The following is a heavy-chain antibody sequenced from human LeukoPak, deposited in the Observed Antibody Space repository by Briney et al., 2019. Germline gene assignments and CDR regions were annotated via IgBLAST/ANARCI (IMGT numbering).Heavy chain of an antibody. CDR3: VRSLLWTTFASDI. D-gene: IGHD2/OR15-2a*01. CDR2: INHSGST. CDR1: RGSSSGSF. Sequence: SETPSLSPAVHRGSSSGSFWIGRRQPPGKGLEWIGEINHSGSTTYNPSLKSRVTFSVDTSKNQLSLKLNSLTAADTAVYFCVRSLLWTTFASDIWGQGTMVAVSS. J-gene: IGHJ3*02. V-gene: IGHV4-34*01.